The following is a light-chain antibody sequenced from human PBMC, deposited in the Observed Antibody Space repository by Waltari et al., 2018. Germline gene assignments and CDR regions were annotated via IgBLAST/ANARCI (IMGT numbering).Light chain of an antibody. CDR3: CSFAGSSTS. CDR2: EVS. CDR1: STDLGTYKL. Sequence: QSALPQPASVSGSPGPSITIPCSNTSTDLGTYKLFSWYQQRPGKAPKLVIYEVSERPSGVSNRFSGSKSGDTASLTISGLQAEDEADYYCCSFAGSSTSFGTGTTVTVL. V-gene: IGLV2-23*02. J-gene: IGLJ1*01.